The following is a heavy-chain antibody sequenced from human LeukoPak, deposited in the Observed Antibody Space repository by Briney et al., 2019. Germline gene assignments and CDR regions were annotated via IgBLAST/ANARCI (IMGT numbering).Heavy chain of an antibody. CDR3: VRGFSGVVGDY. J-gene: IGHJ4*02. Sequence: PSETLSLTCTVYGGSFSDYYWSWLRQPPGKGLEWLGEIKPGGITNYNPSLKSRVTISVDTSKNQLSLKLNSATAADTTVYYCVRGFSGVVGDYWGQGTLVTVSS. V-gene: IGHV4-34*01. CDR1: GGSFSDYY. CDR2: IKPGGIT. D-gene: IGHD3-10*01.